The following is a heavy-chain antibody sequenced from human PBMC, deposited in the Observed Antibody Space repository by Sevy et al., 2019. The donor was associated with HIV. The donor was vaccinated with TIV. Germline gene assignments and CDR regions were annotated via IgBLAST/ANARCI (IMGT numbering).Heavy chain of an antibody. D-gene: IGHD1-26*01. CDR2: IKSKTDGATR. CDR1: GFTFNKAW. CDR3: AAGVGASDFDY. V-gene: IGHV3-15*01. J-gene: IGHJ4*02. Sequence: GGSLRLSCVASGFTFNKAWMSWVRQAPGKGLEWVGRIKSKTDGATRDLAAPVKGRMIISRDDSKNTLYLQISNLKIEDTGVYFCAAGVGASDFDYWGQGTLVTVSS.